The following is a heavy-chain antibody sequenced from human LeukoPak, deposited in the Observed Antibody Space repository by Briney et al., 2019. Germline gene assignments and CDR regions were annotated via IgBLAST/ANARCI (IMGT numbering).Heavy chain of an antibody. V-gene: IGHV3-7*04. CDR2: IDPDGSDI. J-gene: IGHJ4*02. Sequence: PGGSLRLSCAVSGLTISKSWMSWVRQAPGKGLEWVANIDPDGSDIYYVDSVKGRFTVSRDNAKNSLYLQMSSLRVEDAGTYYCIRGSSSYWGQGTLVTV. CDR3: IRGSSSY. CDR1: GLTISKSW.